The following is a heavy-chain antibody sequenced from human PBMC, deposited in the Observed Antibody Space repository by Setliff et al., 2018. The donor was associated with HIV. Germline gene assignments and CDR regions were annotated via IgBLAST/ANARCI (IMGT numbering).Heavy chain of an antibody. CDR1: GYTFTTYG. V-gene: IGHV1-18*01. Sequence: GASVKVSCKDSGYTFTTYGITWVRQAPGQGLEWMGWISTYNGNTNYAQKFQGRVTMTTVTSTSTAYMELRSLRSEDTAVYYCARLSIPAYYYMDVWGKGTTVTVSS. CDR2: ISTYNGNT. D-gene: IGHD2-21*01. J-gene: IGHJ6*03. CDR3: ARLSIPAYYYMDV.